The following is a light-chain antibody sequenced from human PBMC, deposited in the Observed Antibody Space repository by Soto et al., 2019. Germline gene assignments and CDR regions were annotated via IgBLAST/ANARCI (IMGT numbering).Light chain of an antibody. V-gene: IGLV2-11*01. Sequence: QSVLTQPRSVSGSPGQSVTISCTGTSSDVGGYNYVSWYQQHPGKAPKLMIYDVSKRPSGVPDRFSGSKSGYTASVAISGLQAEDEADYYCCSYAGNYTLLFGGGTKLTVL. CDR2: DVS. CDR1: SSDVGGYNY. J-gene: IGLJ2*01. CDR3: CSYAGNYTLL.